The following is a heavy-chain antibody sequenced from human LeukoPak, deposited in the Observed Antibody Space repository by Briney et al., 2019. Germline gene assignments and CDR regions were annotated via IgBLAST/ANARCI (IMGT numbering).Heavy chain of an antibody. J-gene: IGHJ1*01. CDR3: ARDWPTIAAAGTIPEYFQH. V-gene: IGHV3-21*01. Sequence: PGRSLRLSCAASGFTFRTYSMNWVRQAPGKGLEWVSSISSSSSYIYYADSVKGRFTISRDNAKNSLYLQMNSLRAEDTAVYYCARDWPTIAAAGTIPEYFQHWGQGTLVTVSS. CDR1: GFTFRTYS. D-gene: IGHD6-13*01. CDR2: ISSSSSYI.